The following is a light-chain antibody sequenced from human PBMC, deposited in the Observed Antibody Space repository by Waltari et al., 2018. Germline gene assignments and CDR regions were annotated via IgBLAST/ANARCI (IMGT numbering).Light chain of an antibody. V-gene: IGLV2-11*01. Sequence: QSALTQPRSVSGSPGQSVTFSCTGTSNDVGGYNHVSWYQQSPGKAPKLMIYDFFNRPSGVPDRFSGSKSGNTASLTISGLQADDEADYYCCSYAGSYTVLFGGGTKLTVL. CDR3: CSYAGSYTVL. CDR2: DFF. CDR1: SNDVGGYNH. J-gene: IGLJ2*01.